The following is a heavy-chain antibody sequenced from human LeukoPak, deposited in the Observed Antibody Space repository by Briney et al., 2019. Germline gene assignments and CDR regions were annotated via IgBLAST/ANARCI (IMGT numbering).Heavy chain of an antibody. D-gene: IGHD6-13*01. CDR2: IYYSGST. J-gene: IGHJ5*02. Sequence: SETLSLPCTVSGGSLSSSSYYWGWLRQPPGTGLEWLGSIYYSGSTYYNPSLKSRVTISVDTSKNQFSLKLSSVTAADTAVYYCARKGLEAPSWYGDWFDPWGQGTLVTVSS. CDR3: ARKGLEAPSWYGDWFDP. V-gene: IGHV4-39*01. CDR1: GGSLSSSSYY.